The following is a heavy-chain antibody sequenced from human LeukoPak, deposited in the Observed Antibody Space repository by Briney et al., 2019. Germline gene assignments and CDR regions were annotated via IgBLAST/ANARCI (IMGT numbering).Heavy chain of an antibody. Sequence: ASVKVSCKASGGTFSSYAISWVRQAPGQGLEWMGWMNPNSGNTGYAQKLQGRVTMTTDTSTSTAYMELRSLRSDDTAVYYCARPRWELRGGYFDYWGQGTLVTVSS. D-gene: IGHD1-26*01. CDR3: ARPRWELRGGYFDY. J-gene: IGHJ4*02. V-gene: IGHV1-18*01. CDR2: MNPNSGNT. CDR1: GGTFSSYA.